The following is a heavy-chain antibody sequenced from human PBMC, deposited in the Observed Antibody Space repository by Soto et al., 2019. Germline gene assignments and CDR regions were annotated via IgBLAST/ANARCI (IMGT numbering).Heavy chain of an antibody. CDR3: PGERHGPIGDY. J-gene: IGHJ4*02. D-gene: IGHD3-10*01. V-gene: IGHV1-18*01. CDR2: ISAYNGNT. Sequence: QVQLVQSGAEVKKPGASVKVSCKASGYTFTSYGISWVRQAPGQGLEWMGWISAYNGNTNYAQKLQGRVTMTTDTPTSTAYMELRSLRSHDTAVYYCPGERHGPIGDYWGQGTLVTVSS. CDR1: GYTFTSYG.